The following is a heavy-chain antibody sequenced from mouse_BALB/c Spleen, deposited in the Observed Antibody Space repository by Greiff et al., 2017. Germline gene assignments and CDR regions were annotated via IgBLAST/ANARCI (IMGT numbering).Heavy chain of an antibody. J-gene: IGHJ4*01. CDR3: ARHAGAMDY. Sequence: EVHLVESGGGLVQPGGSLKLSCAASGFTFSSYTMSWVRQTPEKRLEWVAYISNGGGSTYYPDTVKGRFTISRDNAKNTLYLQMSSLKSEDTAMYYCARHAGAMDYWGQGTSVTVSS. CDR2: ISNGGGST. CDR1: GFTFSSYT. V-gene: IGHV5-12-2*01.